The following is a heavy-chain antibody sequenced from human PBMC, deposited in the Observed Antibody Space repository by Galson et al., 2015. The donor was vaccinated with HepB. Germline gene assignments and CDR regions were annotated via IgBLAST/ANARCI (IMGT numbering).Heavy chain of an antibody. CDR3: ARGYYDILTGPKRRADAFDI. CDR2: MNPNSGNT. D-gene: IGHD3-9*01. CDR1: GYTFTSYD. V-gene: IGHV1-8*01. Sequence: SVKVSCKASGYTFTSYDINWVRQATGQGLEWMGWMNPNSGNTGYAQKFQGRVTMTRNTSISTAYMELSSLRSEDTAVYYCARGYYDILTGPKRRADAFDIWGQGTMVTVSS. J-gene: IGHJ3*02.